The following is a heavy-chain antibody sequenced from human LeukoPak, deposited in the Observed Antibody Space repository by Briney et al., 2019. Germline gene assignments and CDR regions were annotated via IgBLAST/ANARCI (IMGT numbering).Heavy chain of an antibody. Sequence: PGGSLRLSCAASGFTFSSYGMHWVCQAPGKGLEWVAVISYDGSNKYYADSVKGRFTISRDNSKNTLYLQMNSLRAEDTAVYYCAKGGPGSPQSGKYYFDYWGQGTLVTVSS. CDR1: GFTFSSYG. D-gene: IGHD3-10*01. CDR3: AKGGPGSPQSGKYYFDY. V-gene: IGHV3-30*18. CDR2: ISYDGSNK. J-gene: IGHJ4*02.